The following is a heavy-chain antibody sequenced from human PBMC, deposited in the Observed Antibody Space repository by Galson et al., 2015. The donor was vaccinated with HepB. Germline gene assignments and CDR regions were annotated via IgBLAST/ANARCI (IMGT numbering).Heavy chain of an antibody. CDR2: INQDGSEK. CDR1: GFSSGSYW. CDR3: TRDRGYADYSDY. J-gene: IGHJ4*02. V-gene: IGHV3-7*01. D-gene: IGHD5-12*01. Sequence: SLRLSCAASGFSSGSYWMSWVRQAPGKGLEWVANINQDGSEKNYVDSVKGRFTISRDNAKNSLYLQMNSLRAEDTAFYYCTRDRGYADYSDYWGLGTLVTVSS.